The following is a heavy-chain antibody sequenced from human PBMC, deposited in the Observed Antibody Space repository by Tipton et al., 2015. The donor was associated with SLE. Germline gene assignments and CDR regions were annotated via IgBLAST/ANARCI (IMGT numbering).Heavy chain of an antibody. J-gene: IGHJ5*02. Sequence: LRLSCAVSNFSISNSFYWAWVRQPPGKGLEWVGSIYHSGITYDNSPLKSRLTISVDTSKNQFSLKLTSVTAADTAVYYCARKASCTRSSCSGYDPWGQGTLVTVSS. D-gene: IGHD2-2*01. CDR3: ARKASCTRSSCSGYDP. CDR2: IYHSGIT. V-gene: IGHV4-38-2*01. CDR1: NFSISNSFY.